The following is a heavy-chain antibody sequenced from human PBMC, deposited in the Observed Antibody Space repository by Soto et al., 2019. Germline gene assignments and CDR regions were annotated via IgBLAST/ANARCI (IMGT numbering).Heavy chain of an antibody. V-gene: IGHV3-48*02. J-gene: IGHJ6*02. D-gene: IGHD5-18*01. CDR1: GFTFSSYG. CDR3: ARDVGYRYGYYRYYHGMDV. Sequence: AGSLRLSCAASGFTFSSYGMNWVRQAPGKGLEWVSYISSSSSTIYYADSVKGRFTISRDNAKNSLYLQMNSLRDEDTAVYYCARDVGYRYGYYRYYHGMDVWGQGTTGTVSS. CDR2: ISSSSSTI.